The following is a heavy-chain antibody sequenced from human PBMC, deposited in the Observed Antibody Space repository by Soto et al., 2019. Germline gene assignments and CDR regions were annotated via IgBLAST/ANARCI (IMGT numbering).Heavy chain of an antibody. J-gene: IGHJ6*02. CDR1: GYSFSNYW. CDR3: ARRGSRNELYGMDV. Sequence: PGESLKISCKGSGYSFSNYWIVWVRQMPGKGLEWMGIIFPADSDTRYSPSFQGQVIISADKSTSTAYLQWSSLTASDTAMYYCARRGSRNELYGMDVWGQGTTVTVSS. CDR2: IFPADSDT. D-gene: IGHD1-7*01. V-gene: IGHV5-51*01.